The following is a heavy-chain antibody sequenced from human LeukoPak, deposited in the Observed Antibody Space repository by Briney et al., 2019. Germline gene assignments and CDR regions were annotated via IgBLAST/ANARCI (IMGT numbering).Heavy chain of an antibody. CDR3: ARHDYDSSGYYGPSDY. Sequence: GASVKVSCKASGYTFTSYAMHWVRQVPGQRLEWMGWINAGNGNTKYSQKFQGRVTITRDTSASTAYMELSSLRSEDTAVYYCARHDYDSSGYYGPSDYWGQGTLVTVSS. D-gene: IGHD3-22*01. CDR1: GYTFTSYA. J-gene: IGHJ4*02. CDR2: INAGNGNT. V-gene: IGHV1-3*01.